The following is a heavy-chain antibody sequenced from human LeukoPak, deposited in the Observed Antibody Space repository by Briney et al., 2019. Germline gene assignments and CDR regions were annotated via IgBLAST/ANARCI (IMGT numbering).Heavy chain of an antibody. CDR3: ARVDWTYCSSTSCLGY. V-gene: IGHV1-8*03. D-gene: IGHD2-2*01. CDR1: GYTFTSYD. J-gene: IGHJ4*02. CDR2: MNPNSGNT. Sequence: GASVKVSCKASGYTFTSYDINWVRQAAGQGLEWMGWMNPNSGNTDYAQKFQGRVTITRKTSISTAYMELSSLRSEDTAVYYCARVDWTYCSSTSCLGYWGQGTLVTVSS.